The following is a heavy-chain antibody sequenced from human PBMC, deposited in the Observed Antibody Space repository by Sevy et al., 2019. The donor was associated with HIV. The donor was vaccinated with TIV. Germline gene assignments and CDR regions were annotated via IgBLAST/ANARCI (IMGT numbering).Heavy chain of an antibody. CDR1: GFTFSSYS. J-gene: IGHJ3*02. Sequence: GGSLRLSCAASGFTFSSYSMNWVRQAPGKGLEWVSSISSSSSYIYYADSVKGRFTISRDKAKNSLYLKMNSLRAEDTAGYYGAREGGGYYYDSSGYDDAFDIWGQGTMVTVSS. D-gene: IGHD3-22*01. CDR2: ISSSSSYI. CDR3: AREGGGYYYDSSGYDDAFDI. V-gene: IGHV3-21*01.